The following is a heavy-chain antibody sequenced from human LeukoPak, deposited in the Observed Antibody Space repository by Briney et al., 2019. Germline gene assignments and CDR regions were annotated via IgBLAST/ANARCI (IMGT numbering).Heavy chain of an antibody. CDR1: GYTFNNYG. V-gene: IGHV1-18*01. J-gene: IGHJ5*02. Sequence: ASVKVSCKAFGYTFNNYGISWVRQAPGQGLEWMGWINTYNGNTNYAQNLQGRVTMTTDTSTSTAYMELRSLRSDDTAVYYCARGLDLWGQGTLVSVSS. D-gene: IGHD3/OR15-3a*01. CDR2: INTYNGNT. CDR3: ARGLDL.